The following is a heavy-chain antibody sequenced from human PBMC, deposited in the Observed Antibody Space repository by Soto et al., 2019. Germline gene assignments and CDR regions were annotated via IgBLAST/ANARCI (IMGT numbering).Heavy chain of an antibody. J-gene: IGHJ4*02. CDR2: VNPSGGHT. V-gene: IGHV1-46*01. Sequence: QVQLMQSGAEVKKPGASVKVSCKASGDTFTDYYIHWVRQAPGQGLECMGTVNPSGGHTTYAQHFLGRLTMTRDTSTSTLYMELTSLTSDDTAIYYCARGGHVVVVTAALDYWGQGTLVTVSS. D-gene: IGHD2-21*02. CDR1: GDTFTDYY. CDR3: ARGGHVVVVTAALDY.